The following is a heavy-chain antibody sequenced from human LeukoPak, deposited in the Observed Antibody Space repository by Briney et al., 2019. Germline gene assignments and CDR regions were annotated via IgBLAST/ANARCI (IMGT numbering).Heavy chain of an antibody. CDR1: GFTFSLYA. J-gene: IGHJ4*02. CDR3: ARESGYYYGSYFDY. V-gene: IGHV3-30*04. CDR2: ISYDGSNK. D-gene: IGHD3-10*01. Sequence: GGSLRLSCAASGFTFSLYAMNWVRQAPGKGLEWVAVISYDGSNKYYADSVKGRFTISRDNSKNTLYLQMNSLRAEDTAVYYCARESGYYYGSYFDYWGQGTLVTVSS.